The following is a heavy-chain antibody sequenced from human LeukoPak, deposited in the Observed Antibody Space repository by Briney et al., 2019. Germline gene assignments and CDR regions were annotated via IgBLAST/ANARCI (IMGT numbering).Heavy chain of an antibody. CDR2: FDPEDGET. CDR1: GYTLTELS. CDR3: ARESSGIPGFDY. V-gene: IGHV1-24*01. D-gene: IGHD3-10*01. Sequence: ASVKVSCKVSGYTLTELSMHWVRQAPGKGLEWMGGFDPEDGETIYAQKFQGRVTMTEDTSTDTAYMELSRLRSDDTAVYYCARESSGIPGFDYWGQGTLVTVSS. J-gene: IGHJ4*02.